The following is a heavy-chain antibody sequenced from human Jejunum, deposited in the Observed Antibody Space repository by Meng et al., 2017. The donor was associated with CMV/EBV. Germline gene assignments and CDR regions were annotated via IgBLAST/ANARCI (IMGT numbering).Heavy chain of an antibody. J-gene: IGHJ4*02. CDR1: GYSFTDYY. V-gene: IGHV1-2*02. Sequence: QVHLVQSGAEVKKPGASVTVSCKTSGYSFTDYYIQWVRQAPGQGLEWMGWINPNSGGTNYAQKFQGRITMTRDTSISTAFMEVNSLRSDDTAVYYCARVEVGITSGDYWGQGTLVTVSS. CDR3: ARVEVGITSGDY. D-gene: IGHD1-26*01. CDR2: INPNSGGT.